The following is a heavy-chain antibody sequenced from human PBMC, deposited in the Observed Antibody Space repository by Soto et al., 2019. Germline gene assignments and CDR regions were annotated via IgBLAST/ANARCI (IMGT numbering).Heavy chain of an antibody. J-gene: IGHJ4*02. CDR3: ARVACGETRCWFYFDY. Sequence: ASVKVSCKASGYSFTGYYIHWVRQAPGQGLEWMGWINPDTGVAKYAHRFQDRVTMTRDTSFDTAYLELTSLRSDDTAVYYCARVACGETRCWFYFDYWGQGSQVTVSS. V-gene: IGHV1-2*07. D-gene: IGHD2-21*01. CDR1: GYSFTGYY. CDR2: INPDTGVA.